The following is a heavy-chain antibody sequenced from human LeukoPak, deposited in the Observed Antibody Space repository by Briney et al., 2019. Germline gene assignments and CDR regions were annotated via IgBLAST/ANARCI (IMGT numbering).Heavy chain of an antibody. V-gene: IGHV1-69*13. Sequence: ASVKVSCKASGGTFSSYAISWVRQAPGQGLEWMGGIIPIFGTANDAQKFQGRVTITADESTSTAYMELSSLRSEDTAVYYCARRYIAVAGSGQFDYWGQGTLVTVSS. CDR1: GGTFSSYA. CDR2: IIPIFGTA. CDR3: ARRYIAVAGSGQFDY. J-gene: IGHJ4*02. D-gene: IGHD6-19*01.